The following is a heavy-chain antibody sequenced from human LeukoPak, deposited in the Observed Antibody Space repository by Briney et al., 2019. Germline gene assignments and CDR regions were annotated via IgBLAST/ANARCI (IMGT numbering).Heavy chain of an antibody. CDR2: FDPEDGET. CDR3: ATASYYDSSGYYSPAPKNAFDI. CDR1: GYTLTELS. J-gene: IGHJ3*02. D-gene: IGHD3-22*01. V-gene: IGHV1-24*01. Sequence: ASVKVSCKVSGYTLTELSMHWVRQAPGKGLEWMGGFDPEDGETIYAQKFQGRVTMTEDTSTDTAYMELSSLRSEDTAVYYCATASYYDSSGYYSPAPKNAFDIWGQGTMVTVSS.